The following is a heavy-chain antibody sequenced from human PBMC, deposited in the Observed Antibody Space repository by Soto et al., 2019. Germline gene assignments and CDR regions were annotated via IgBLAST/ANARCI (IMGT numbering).Heavy chain of an antibody. CDR3: TTLSYLYYDGMDV. CDR2: IKSKVDGGTA. Sequence: GGSLRLSCEASGFTFSNAWMNWVRQGPGKGLEWLGRIKSKVDGGTADYVAATKGRFSISRDDLKNMLYLQMNSLKPDDTAVYYCTTLSYLYYDGMDVWGQGTTVTVSS. D-gene: IGHD2-2*01. CDR1: GFTFSNAW. J-gene: IGHJ6*02. V-gene: IGHV3-15*01.